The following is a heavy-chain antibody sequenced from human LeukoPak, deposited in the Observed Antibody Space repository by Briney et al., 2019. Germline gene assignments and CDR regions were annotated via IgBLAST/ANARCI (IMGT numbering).Heavy chain of an antibody. CDR1: GSTFSSYA. CDR2: IFGSGGSA. CDR3: GKTTTGYSSGRNPAWPIDY. D-gene: IGHD2-15*01. Sequence: PGGSLRPSCTASGSTFSSYAMYWVRQSPGKGLEWVSGIFGSGGSAHYADSVKGRFTISRDNSQNTVYLQMNSLRAEDTAVYYCGKTTTGYSSGRNPAWPIDYWGQGTLVSVSS. V-gene: IGHV3-23*01. J-gene: IGHJ4*02.